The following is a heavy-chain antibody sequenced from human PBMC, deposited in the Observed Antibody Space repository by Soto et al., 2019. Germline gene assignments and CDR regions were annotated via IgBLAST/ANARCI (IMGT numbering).Heavy chain of an antibody. Sequence: LRLSCAASGLTFNRYWMHWVRHAPGKGLVWVSHINTDGSNTNYADSVKGRFTISRDNAKSTLFLQMNSLRDEDTAVYYCAREFCSGGNCYTYYFDPWGQGIPVTV. V-gene: IGHV3-74*01. CDR3: AREFCSGGNCYTYYFDP. CDR1: GLTFNRYW. J-gene: IGHJ5*02. CDR2: INTDGSNT. D-gene: IGHD2-15*01.